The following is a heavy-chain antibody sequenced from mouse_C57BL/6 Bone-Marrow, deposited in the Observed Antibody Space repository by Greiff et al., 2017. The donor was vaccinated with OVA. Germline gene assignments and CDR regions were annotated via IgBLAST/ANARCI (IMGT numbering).Heavy chain of an antibody. J-gene: IGHJ1*03. Sequence: MESCKASGYTFTSYWMHWVKQRPGRGLEWIGRIDPNSGGTKYNEKFKSKATLTVDKPSSTAYMELRSLTSEDTAVYYCARSLWYFDVWGTGTTVTVSS. V-gene: IGHV1-62-3*01. CDR3: ARSLWYFDV. CDR2: IDPNSGGT. CDR1: GYTFTSYW.